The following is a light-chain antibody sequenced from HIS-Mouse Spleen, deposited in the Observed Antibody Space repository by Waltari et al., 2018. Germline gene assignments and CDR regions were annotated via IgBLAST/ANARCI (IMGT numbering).Light chain of an antibody. Sequence: DIQMTQSPSSLSASVGDRVTITCRASQSISSYLNWYQQKPGKAPKHLIYAASSLQSGVPSRFSGSGSWTDFTLTISSLQPEDFATYYCQQSYSTPLTFGGGTKVEIK. J-gene: IGKJ4*01. V-gene: IGKV1-39*01. CDR3: QQSYSTPLT. CDR2: AAS. CDR1: QSISSY.